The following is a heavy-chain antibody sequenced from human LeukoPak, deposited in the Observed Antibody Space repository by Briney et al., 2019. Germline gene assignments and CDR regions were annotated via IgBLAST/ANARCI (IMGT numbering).Heavy chain of an antibody. V-gene: IGHV3-53*01. J-gene: IGHJ4*02. Sequence: GGSLRLSCAASGFTVSSNYMSWVRQAPGKGLEWVSIIFSGGSTYYADSVKGRFTISRDISKNTLYLQMNTLRAEDTAMYYCARDRTSGWYLSPLDYWGQGTLVTVSS. CDR3: ARDRTSGWYLSPLDY. CDR2: IFSGGST. D-gene: IGHD6-19*01. CDR1: GFTVSSNY.